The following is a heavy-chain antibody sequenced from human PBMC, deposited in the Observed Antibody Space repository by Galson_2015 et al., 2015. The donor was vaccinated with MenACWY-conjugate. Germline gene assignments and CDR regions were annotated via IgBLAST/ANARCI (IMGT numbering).Heavy chain of an antibody. V-gene: IGHV3-53*01. Sequence: SLRLSCVVSGFSVTDNCLSWVRQAPGKGPAWIAMVDRVGATIYADFVRGRFTVSRDNFKNTVILQMNSLRAEDAAVYRCSRGYDWCSYFRAWGQGAQVTVSS. CDR3: SRGYDWCSYFRA. CDR1: GFSVTDNC. D-gene: IGHD2-8*01. J-gene: IGHJ5*02. CDR2: VDRVGAT.